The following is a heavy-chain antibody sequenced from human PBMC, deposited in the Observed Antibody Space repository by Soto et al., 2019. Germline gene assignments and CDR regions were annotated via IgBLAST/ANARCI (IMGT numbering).Heavy chain of an antibody. J-gene: IGHJ4*02. Sequence: QVQLVESGGGVVQPGRYLGISCAASGCTFSSYGMHWVRQAPGKGLEWVAVIGYDGSNQYYADSVKGRFTISRDNSKNTLYQQMNSVRAEDTAVYYGARDRPSIEVESSFDYWGQGTLVTVSS. CDR2: IGYDGSNQ. D-gene: IGHD2-2*01. CDR1: GCTFSSYG. CDR3: ARDRPSIEVESSFDY. V-gene: IGHV3-33*01.